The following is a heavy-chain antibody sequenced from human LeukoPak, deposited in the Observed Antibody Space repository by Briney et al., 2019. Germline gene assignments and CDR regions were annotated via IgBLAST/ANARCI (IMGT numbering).Heavy chain of an antibody. CDR1: GFTFTSYA. J-gene: IGHJ4*02. CDR2: ISDSSDRA. CDR3: AKKWGVGTTTLDYFDY. V-gene: IGHV3-23*01. D-gene: IGHD1-26*01. Sequence: GGSLRLSCAASGFTFTSYAMSWVRQAPGKGLEWVSTISDSSDRAYYADSVKGRFTISRDNSKNTLYLQMNSLTDEDTAVYYCAKKWGVGTTTLDYFDYWGQGTLVTVSS.